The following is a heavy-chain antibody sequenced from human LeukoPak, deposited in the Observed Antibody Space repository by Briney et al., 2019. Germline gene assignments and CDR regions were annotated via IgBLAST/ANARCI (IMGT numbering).Heavy chain of an antibody. Sequence: ASVKVSCKASGYTFTGYYMHWVRQAPGQGLEWMGWMNPNSGNTGYAQTVQGRVTMTRNTSISTAYMELSSLRSEDTAVYYCARGRPLGYWGQGTLVTVSS. CDR3: ARGRPLGY. CDR2: MNPNSGNT. V-gene: IGHV1-8*02. CDR1: GYTFTGYY. J-gene: IGHJ4*02. D-gene: IGHD6-6*01.